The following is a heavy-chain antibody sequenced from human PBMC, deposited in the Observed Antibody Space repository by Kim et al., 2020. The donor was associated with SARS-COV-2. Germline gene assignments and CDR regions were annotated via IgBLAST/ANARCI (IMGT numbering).Heavy chain of an antibody. CDR2: NK. Sequence: NKYYADSVKGRFTISRDNSKNTLYLQMNSLRAEDTAVYYCARAYGDYFDYWGQGTLVTVSS. J-gene: IGHJ4*02. D-gene: IGHD4-17*01. CDR3: ARAYGDYFDY. V-gene: IGHV3-33*01.